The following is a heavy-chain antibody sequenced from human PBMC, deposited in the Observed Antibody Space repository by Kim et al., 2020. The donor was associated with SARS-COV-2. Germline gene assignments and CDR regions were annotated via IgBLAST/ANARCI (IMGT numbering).Heavy chain of an antibody. J-gene: IGHJ6*02. CDR1: GYTFTSYA. D-gene: IGHD3-10*01. Sequence: ASVKVSCKASGYTFTSYAMHWVRQAPGQRLEWMGWINAGNGNTKYSQKFQGRVTITRDTSASTAYMELSSLRSEDTAVYYCARSPVVANVLLWFGESDYYGMDVWGQGTTVTVSS. CDR3: ARSPVVANVLLWFGESDYYGMDV. V-gene: IGHV1-3*01. CDR2: INAGNGNT.